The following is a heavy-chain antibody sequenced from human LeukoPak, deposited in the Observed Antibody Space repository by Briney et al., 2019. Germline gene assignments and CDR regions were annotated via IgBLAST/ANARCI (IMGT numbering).Heavy chain of an antibody. V-gene: IGHV3-66*01. D-gene: IGHD3-22*01. Sequence: GGSLRLSCAASGFTVSINYMSWVRQAPGKGLEWVSVIYSGGSTYYADSVKGRFTISRDNSKNTLYLQMNSLRAEDTAVYYCAREVTYYYDSRGLGAFDIWGQGTMVTVSS. CDR1: GFTVSINY. J-gene: IGHJ3*02. CDR3: AREVTYYYDSRGLGAFDI. CDR2: IYSGGST.